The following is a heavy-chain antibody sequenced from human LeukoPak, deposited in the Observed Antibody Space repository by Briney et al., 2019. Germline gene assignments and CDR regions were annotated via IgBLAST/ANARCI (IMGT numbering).Heavy chain of an antibody. CDR2: ISSGSTTI. CDR1: GFTFSSYS. D-gene: IGHD3/OR15-3a*01. CDR3: ARQTGSGLFTLP. V-gene: IGHV3-48*01. Sequence: GGSLRLSCAASGFTFSSYSMNWVRQAPGKGLEWISYISSGSTTIYYADSVKGRFTISRDNAKNSLYLQMNSLRAEDTAMYYCARQTGSGLFTLPGGQGTLVTVSS. J-gene: IGHJ4*02.